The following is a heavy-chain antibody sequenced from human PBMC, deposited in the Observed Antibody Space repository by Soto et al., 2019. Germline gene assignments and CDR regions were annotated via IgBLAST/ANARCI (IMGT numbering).Heavy chain of an antibody. Sequence: QVQLVESGGGVVQPGRSLRLSCAASGFTFSSYGMHWVRLAQGKGLEWVAVIWYDGSNKYYADSVKGRFTISRDNSKNTLYLQMNSRRAEDTAVYYCASNTRHAFDIWGQGTMVTVSS. CDR2: IWYDGSNK. V-gene: IGHV3-33*01. CDR3: ASNTRHAFDI. CDR1: GFTFSSYG. J-gene: IGHJ3*02. D-gene: IGHD6-6*01.